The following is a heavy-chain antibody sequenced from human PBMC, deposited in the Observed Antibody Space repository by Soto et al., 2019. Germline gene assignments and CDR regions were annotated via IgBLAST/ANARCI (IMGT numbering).Heavy chain of an antibody. CDR3: AKHGPLTNNWNQLNC. CDR1: GGSISSSPYY. V-gene: IGHV4-39*01. D-gene: IGHD1-1*01. Sequence: PSETLSLTCTVSGGSISSSPYYWAWIRQPPGEGLQWIGNIYYNGNTFYNPSLRSRVTISIDTSKSQFSLGLSSVTASDTAVYYCAKHGPLTNNWNQLNCWGQGTLVTVSS. J-gene: IGHJ4*02. CDR2: IYYNGNT.